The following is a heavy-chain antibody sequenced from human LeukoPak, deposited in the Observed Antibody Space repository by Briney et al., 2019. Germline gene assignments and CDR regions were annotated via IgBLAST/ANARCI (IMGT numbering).Heavy chain of an antibody. Sequence: SETLSLTCTVFGGSSNFYYWSWIRQSPGKGLEWIGEVTHSGSTNYTPSLRSRVTMSANTAKNQFSLKLTSVTAADTAVYYCVGFYRYSGSDYFGYDPFDIWGQGTLVTVSS. J-gene: IGHJ3*02. CDR2: VTHSGST. D-gene: IGHD5-12*01. CDR3: VGFYRYSGSDYFGYDPFDI. V-gene: IGHV4-34*01. CDR1: GGSSNFYY.